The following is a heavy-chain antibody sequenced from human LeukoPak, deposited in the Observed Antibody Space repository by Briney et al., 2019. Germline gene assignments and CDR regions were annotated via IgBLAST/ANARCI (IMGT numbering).Heavy chain of an antibody. Sequence: GGSLRLSCAASGFAFSNFAMHWVRQAPGKGLEWVANIKQDGSEKYYVDSVKGRFTISRDNAKNSLYLQMNSLRAEDTAVYYCASNYVTFDIWGQGTMVTVSS. J-gene: IGHJ3*02. CDR3: ASNYVTFDI. CDR2: IKQDGSEK. V-gene: IGHV3-7*01. D-gene: IGHD3-16*01. CDR1: GFAFSNFA.